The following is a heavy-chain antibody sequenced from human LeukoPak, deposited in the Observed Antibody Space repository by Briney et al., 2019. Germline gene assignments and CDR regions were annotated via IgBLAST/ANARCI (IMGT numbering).Heavy chain of an antibody. V-gene: IGHV1-2*02. CDR1: GYTFTGYY. Sequence: ASVKVSCKASGYTFTGYYMHWVRQAPGQGLEWMGWINPNSGGTNYAQKFQGRVTMTRDTSISTAYMELSRLRSDDTAVYYCARELLYCGGDCYIPHDAFDIWGQGTMVTVSS. CDR3: ARELLYCGGDCYIPHDAFDI. D-gene: IGHD2-21*02. J-gene: IGHJ3*02. CDR2: INPNSGGT.